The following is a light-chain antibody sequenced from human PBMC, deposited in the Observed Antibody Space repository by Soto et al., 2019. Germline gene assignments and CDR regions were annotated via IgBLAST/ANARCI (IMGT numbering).Light chain of an antibody. J-gene: IGLJ3*02. CDR1: SSNIGAGYD. Sequence: QSVLTQPPSVSGAPGQRVTISCTGSSSNIGAGYDVHWYQQLPGTAPKLLIYGNSNRPSGFPDRFSGSKSGTSASLAITGLQAEDEADYYGQSYDSSLSGWVFGGGTQLTVL. CDR2: GNS. CDR3: QSYDSSLSGWV. V-gene: IGLV1-40*01.